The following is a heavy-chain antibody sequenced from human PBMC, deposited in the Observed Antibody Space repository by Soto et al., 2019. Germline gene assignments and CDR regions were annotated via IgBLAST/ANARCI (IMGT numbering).Heavy chain of an antibody. CDR1: GGSISSYY. J-gene: IGHJ6*02. V-gene: IGHV4-59*08. CDR2: IYYSGST. CDR3: ARRAYGMDV. Sequence: SETLSLTCTVSGGSISSYYWSWIRQPPGKGLEWIGYIYYSGSTNYNPSLKSRVTISVDTSKNQFSLKLSSVTAADTAVYYCARRAYGMDVWGQGTTVTVSS.